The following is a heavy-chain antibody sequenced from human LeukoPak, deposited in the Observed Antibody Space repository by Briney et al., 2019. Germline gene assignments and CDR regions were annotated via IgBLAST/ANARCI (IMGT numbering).Heavy chain of an antibody. J-gene: IGHJ4*02. D-gene: IGHD4-17*01. CDR3: ARDPYGAYYFDY. Sequence: GRSLRLSCAASGFTFSNYAMHWVRQAPDRELEWVALISYDGSYKYYTNSVKGRFTISRDNSKNTLYLQMNTLRAEDTAVYYCARDPYGAYYFDYWGQGTLVTVSS. CDR2: ISYDGSYK. CDR1: GFTFSNYA. V-gene: IGHV3-30*04.